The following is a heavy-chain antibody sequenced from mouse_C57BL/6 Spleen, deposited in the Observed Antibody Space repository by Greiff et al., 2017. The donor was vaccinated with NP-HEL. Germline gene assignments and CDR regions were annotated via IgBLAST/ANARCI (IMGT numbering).Heavy chain of an antibody. CDR2: IYPGSGST. V-gene: IGHV1-55*01. CDR3: ARGDLYYSNLYAMDY. CDR1: GYTFTSYW. D-gene: IGHD2-5*01. Sequence: QVQLQQSGAELVKPGASVKMSCKASGYTFTSYWITWVKQRPGQGLEWIGDIYPGSGSTNYNEKFKSKATLTVDTSSSTAYMQLSSLTSEDSAVYYCARGDLYYSNLYAMDYWGQGTSVTVSS. J-gene: IGHJ4*01.